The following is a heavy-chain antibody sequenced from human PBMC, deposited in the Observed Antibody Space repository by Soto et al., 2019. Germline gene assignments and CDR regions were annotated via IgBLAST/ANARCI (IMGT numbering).Heavy chain of an antibody. CDR2: VNTDGRTT. CDR3: ARRNWNYAGIEF. J-gene: IGHJ4*02. Sequence: GGSLRPSCAPSGSTFESYWMHWVRQVPGKGPMWVSRVNTDGRTTAYAGSVSGRFVISSDNVQDPVTLHMDHLSDDDSAVYYCARRNWNYAGIEFWGQGTPVTVSS. CDR1: GSTFESYW. D-gene: IGHD1-7*01. V-gene: IGHV3-74*01.